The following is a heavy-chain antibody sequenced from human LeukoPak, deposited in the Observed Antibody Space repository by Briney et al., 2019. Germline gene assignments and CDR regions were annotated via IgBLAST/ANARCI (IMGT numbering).Heavy chain of an antibody. CDR2: IIPIFGTA. J-gene: IGHJ5*02. CDR1: GYTFTSYG. V-gene: IGHV1-69*13. Sequence: SVKVSCKASGYTFTSYGISWVRQAPGQGLEWMGGIIPIFGTANYAQKFQGRVTITADESTSTAYMELSSLRSEDTAVYYCARDRTGVPAVNWFDPWGQGTLVTVSS. CDR3: ARDRTGVPAVNWFDP. D-gene: IGHD2-2*01.